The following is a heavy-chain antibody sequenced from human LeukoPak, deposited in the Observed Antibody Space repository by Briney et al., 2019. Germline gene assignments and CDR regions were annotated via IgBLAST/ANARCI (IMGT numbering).Heavy chain of an antibody. D-gene: IGHD4-17*01. CDR1: GFTFSTYS. CDR2: ISYSSSNR. V-gene: IGHV3-21*04. CDR3: ANSDDYGDYY. Sequence: GGPLRLSCAASGFTFSTYSMNWVRQAPGKGLEWVSSISYSSSNRYHADSVKGRFTISRDNSKNTLYLQMNSLRAEDTAVYYCANSDDYGDYYWGQGTLVTVSS. J-gene: IGHJ4*02.